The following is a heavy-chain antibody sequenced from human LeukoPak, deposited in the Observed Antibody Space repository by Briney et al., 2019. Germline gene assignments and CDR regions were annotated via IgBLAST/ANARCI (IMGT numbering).Heavy chain of an antibody. CDR3: ARDKKSGESSEIDY. CDR2: INRDGSTT. Sequence: GGSLRLSCAASGFTFSNYWVHWVRQAPGKGLVWVSRINRDGSTTKYADYVKGRFTVSRDNAKNTLNLQMNSLRAEDTAVYYCARDKKSGESSEIDYWGQGTLVTVSS. D-gene: IGHD3-10*01. J-gene: IGHJ4*02. CDR1: GFTFSNYW. V-gene: IGHV3-74*03.